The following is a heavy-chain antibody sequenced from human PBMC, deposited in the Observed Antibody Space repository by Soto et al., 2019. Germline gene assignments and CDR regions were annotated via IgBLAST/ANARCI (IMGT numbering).Heavy chain of an antibody. V-gene: IGHV2-5*02. D-gene: IGHD3-3*01. CDR1: GFSLTTSGVG. Sequence: QITLNESGPPVVRPTETLTLTCRFSGFSLTTSGVGVGWIRQSPGKAPEWLALTYWDDDKRYSASLKSRLTLTKDTSKNQVVLTVSDLDPTDTATYYCAHRVLRTVFGLVTTTAIYFDFWGQGTPVAVSS. CDR3: AHRVLRTVFGLVTTTAIYFDF. J-gene: IGHJ4*02. CDR2: TYWDDDK.